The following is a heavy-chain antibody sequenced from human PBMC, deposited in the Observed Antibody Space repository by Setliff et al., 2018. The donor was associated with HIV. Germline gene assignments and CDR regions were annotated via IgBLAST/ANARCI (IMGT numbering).Heavy chain of an antibody. D-gene: IGHD3-10*01. V-gene: IGHV1-8*01. Sequence: EASVKVSCKASATFTNVDIHWLRRATGQGLEWMGWMNPNSGVSGYGQEFLGRITMTRDTSISTAYMELSSLTSEDTAVYYCARGKGVGGVIITGGLDVWGKGTTVTVSS. CDR3: ARGKGVGGVIITGGLDV. CDR1: ATFTNVD. CDR2: MNPNSGVS. J-gene: IGHJ6*04.